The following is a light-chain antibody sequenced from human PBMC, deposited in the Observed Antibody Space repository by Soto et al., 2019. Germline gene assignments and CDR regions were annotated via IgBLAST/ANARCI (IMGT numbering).Light chain of an antibody. CDR3: QQYNNWPRT. CDR2: GAS. V-gene: IGKV3-15*01. Sequence: EIVMTQSPATLSVSPGDRATLSCRASQSVSSNLAWYQQKPGQAPRLLIYGASTRATGIPARFSGSGSGTEFTRTISSLQSEDFAVYYCQQYNNWPRTFGQGTKV. CDR1: QSVSSN. J-gene: IGKJ1*01.